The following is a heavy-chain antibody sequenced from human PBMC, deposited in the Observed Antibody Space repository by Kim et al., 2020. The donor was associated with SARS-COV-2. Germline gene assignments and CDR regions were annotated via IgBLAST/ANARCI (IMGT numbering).Heavy chain of an antibody. D-gene: IGHD3-10*01. J-gene: IGHJ4*02. Sequence: SGGTSYAQTVEGRVTITRDTTINTAYMELSRLRSDDTAVYYCARDRGDYWGQGTLVTVSS. CDR2: SGGT. CDR3: ARDRGDY. V-gene: IGHV1-2*02.